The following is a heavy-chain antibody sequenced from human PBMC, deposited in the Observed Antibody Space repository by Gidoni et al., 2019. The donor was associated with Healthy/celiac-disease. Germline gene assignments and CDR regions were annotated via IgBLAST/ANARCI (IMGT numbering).Heavy chain of an antibody. CDR1: GFTFSGSA. CDR2: IRSKANSYAT. Sequence: EVQLVESGGGLVQPGGSLKLSCAASGFTFSGSAMHWVRQASGKGLEWVGRIRSKANSYATAYAASVKGRFTISRDDSKNTAYLQMNSLKTEDTAVYYCTRSRYSSSFPYDYWGQGTLVTVSS. V-gene: IGHV3-73*01. CDR3: TRSRYSSSFPYDY. D-gene: IGHD6-6*01. J-gene: IGHJ4*02.